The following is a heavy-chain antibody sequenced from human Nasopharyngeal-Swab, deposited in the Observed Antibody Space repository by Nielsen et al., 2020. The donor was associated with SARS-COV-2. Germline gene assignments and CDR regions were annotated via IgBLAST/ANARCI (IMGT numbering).Heavy chain of an antibody. V-gene: IGHV3-7*01. D-gene: IGHD4-17*01. J-gene: IGHJ3*02. CDR1: GFTFSSYW. Sequence: GGSLRLSCAASGFTFSSYWMSWVRQAPGKGLEWVANIKQDGSEKYYVDSVKGRFTISRDNAKNSLYLQMNSLRAEDTAVYYCARDEYYGDYFDAFDIWGQGTMVTV. CDR2: IKQDGSEK. CDR3: ARDEYYGDYFDAFDI.